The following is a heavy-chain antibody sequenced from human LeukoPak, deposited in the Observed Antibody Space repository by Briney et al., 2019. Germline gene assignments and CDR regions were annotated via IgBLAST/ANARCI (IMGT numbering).Heavy chain of an antibody. CDR1: GLTFRTTW. Sequence: PGGSLRLSCATSGLTFRTTWMHWVRQAPGKGLMWVSRMNGEGTTIDYADSVKGRFTVSRDYAKNTLFLQMNNQRTEDTALYFCATARNFRFEYWGQGSLVIVSA. J-gene: IGHJ4*02. CDR3: ATARNFRFEY. D-gene: IGHD1-7*01. V-gene: IGHV3-74*01. CDR2: MNGEGTTI.